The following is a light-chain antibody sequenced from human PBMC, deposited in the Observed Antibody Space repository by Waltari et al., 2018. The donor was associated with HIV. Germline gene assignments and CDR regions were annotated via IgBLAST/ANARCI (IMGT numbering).Light chain of an antibody. Sequence: QSALTQPPSASGSPGQSVTISCTGTSSDIGAYNYVAWYQQYPGKAPKLSIYDVTRRPSVVPDLFSGSKSGNTASLTVSGLQAEDEADYYCASHAGSKDVFGGGTKLTVL. J-gene: IGLJ2*01. CDR3: ASHAGSKDV. V-gene: IGLV2-8*01. CDR2: DVT. CDR1: SSDIGAYNY.